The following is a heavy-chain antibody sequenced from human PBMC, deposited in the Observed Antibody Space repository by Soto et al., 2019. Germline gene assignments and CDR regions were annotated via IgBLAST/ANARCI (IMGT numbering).Heavy chain of an antibody. J-gene: IGHJ6*03. Sequence: SVKVSCKASGGTFSSYTIGWVRQAPGQGLEWMGRIIPILGIANYAQKFQGRVTITADKSTSTAYMELSSLRSEDTAVYYCARVPRRNSSWQRPNYYYYMDVWGKGTTVTVSS. V-gene: IGHV1-69*02. CDR1: GGTFSSYT. D-gene: IGHD6-13*01. CDR2: IIPILGIA. CDR3: ARVPRRNSSWQRPNYYYYMDV.